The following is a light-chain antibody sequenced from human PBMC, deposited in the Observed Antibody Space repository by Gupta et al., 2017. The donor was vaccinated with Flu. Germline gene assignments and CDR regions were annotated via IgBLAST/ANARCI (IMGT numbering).Light chain of an antibody. CDR3: QVWDSSSDLVV. V-gene: IGLV3-21*02. Sequence: SYVLTQHPSVSVAPGQTARLTCGGNNIGGKTVHWYRQRPGPAPVLVVYDDSGRPSGTPERFSGSNSGNTATLTISRVEAGDEADYYCQVWDSSSDLVVFGGGTKLTVL. CDR1: NIGGKT. J-gene: IGLJ2*01. CDR2: DDS.